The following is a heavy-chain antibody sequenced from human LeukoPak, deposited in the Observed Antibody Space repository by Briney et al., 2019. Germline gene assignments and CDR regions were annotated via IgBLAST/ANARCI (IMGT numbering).Heavy chain of an antibody. J-gene: IGHJ4*02. CDR1: GGSVISGTYY. CDR3: AGPGPGYGDYAYAY. D-gene: IGHD4-17*01. CDR2: VHSTRST. V-gene: IGHV4-61*03. Sequence: SESLSLTSTVSGGSVISGTYYGSWIRHPPGKGLGWLRYVHSTRSTNYNPSLKSRLTISIDTSTIHFCLWTTSVTAAEPAVYLRAGPGPGYGDYAYAYWGQGGLVTVSS.